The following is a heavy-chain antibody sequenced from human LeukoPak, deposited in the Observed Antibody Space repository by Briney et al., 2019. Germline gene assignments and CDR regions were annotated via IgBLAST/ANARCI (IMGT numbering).Heavy chain of an antibody. CDR1: GFTFSSYG. V-gene: IGHV3-23*01. Sequence: WGSLRLSCVASGFTFSSYGMSWVRQAPGKGLEWVSAITGSGGNTEYADSVKGRFTISRDNSKNTLYLQMNSLRAEDTAVYYCAKSGSVWYYFDYWGQGTLVTVSS. J-gene: IGHJ4*02. CDR3: AKSGSVWYYFDY. CDR2: ITGSGGNT. D-gene: IGHD6-19*01.